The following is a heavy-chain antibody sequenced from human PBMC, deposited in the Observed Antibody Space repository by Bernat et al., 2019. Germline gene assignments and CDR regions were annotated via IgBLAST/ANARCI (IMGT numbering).Heavy chain of an antibody. Sequence: EVQLVESGGGLVQPGWSLRLSCAASGFTFSSYAMSWVRQAPGKGLEWVSAIRGSGGSTYYADSVKGRFTISRDNPKNTLFLQMNSLRAEDTAVYYCANFLEWLPYDYWGQGTLVTVSS. D-gene: IGHD3-3*01. CDR3: ANFLEWLPYDY. CDR2: IRGSGGST. V-gene: IGHV3-23*04. CDR1: GFTFSSYA. J-gene: IGHJ4*02.